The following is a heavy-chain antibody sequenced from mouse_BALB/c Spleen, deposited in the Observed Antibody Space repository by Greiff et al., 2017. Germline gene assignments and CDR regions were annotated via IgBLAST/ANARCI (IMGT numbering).Heavy chain of an antibody. V-gene: IGHV2-2*02. CDR1: GFSLTSYG. CDR3: ARNYYGSIPWFAY. CDR2: IWSGGST. D-gene: IGHD1-1*01. Sequence: QVHVKQSGPGLVQPSQSLSITCTVSGFSLTSYGVHWVRQSPGKGLEWLGVIWSGGSTDYNAAFISRLSISKDNSKSQVFFKMNSLQANDTAIYYCARNYYGSIPWFAYWGQGTLVTVSA. J-gene: IGHJ3*01.